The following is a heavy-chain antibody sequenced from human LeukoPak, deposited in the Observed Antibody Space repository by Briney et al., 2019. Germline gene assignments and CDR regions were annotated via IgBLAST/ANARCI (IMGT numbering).Heavy chain of an antibody. Sequence: GGSLRLSCATSGFTFTNAWMSWVRQAPGKGLEWVGRIKSKTDGGTTDYAAPVKGRFTISRDDSKNTLYLQMNSLKTEDTAVYYCTTRPLSLWFGEFRNDYWGQGTLVTVSS. V-gene: IGHV3-15*01. CDR3: TTRPLSLWFGEFRNDY. J-gene: IGHJ4*02. CDR1: GFTFTNAW. CDR2: IKSKTDGGTT. D-gene: IGHD3-10*01.